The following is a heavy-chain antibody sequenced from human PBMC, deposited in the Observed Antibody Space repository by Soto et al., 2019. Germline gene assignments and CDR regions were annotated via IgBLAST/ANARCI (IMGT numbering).Heavy chain of an antibody. V-gene: IGHV1-69*12. CDR2: IIPIFGTA. CDR3: AAPYGPGSYYTGFAY. J-gene: IGHJ4*02. D-gene: IGHD3-10*01. CDR1: GGTFSSYA. Sequence: QVQLVQSGAEVKKPGSSVKVSCKASGGTFSSYAISWVRQAPGQGLEWMGGIIPIFGTANYAQKFQGRVTITADESTSTAYMERSSLGSEDTAVYYCAAPYGPGSYYTGFAYWGQGTLFTVSS.